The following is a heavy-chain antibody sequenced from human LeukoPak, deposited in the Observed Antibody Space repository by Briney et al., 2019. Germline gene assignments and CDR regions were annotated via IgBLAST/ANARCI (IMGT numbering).Heavy chain of an antibody. D-gene: IGHD3-10*01. CDR2: IHYSGST. V-gene: IGHV4-59*01. CDR3: AREITMVRGVSHAFDI. Sequence: SETLSLTCTVSGGSFSRYYWSWIRQPPGKGLEWIGNIHYSGSTNYNPSLKSRVTISIDTSKNQFSLRLSSVTAVDTAVYYCAREITMVRGVSHAFDIWGQGTMVTVSS. CDR1: GGSFSRYY. J-gene: IGHJ3*02.